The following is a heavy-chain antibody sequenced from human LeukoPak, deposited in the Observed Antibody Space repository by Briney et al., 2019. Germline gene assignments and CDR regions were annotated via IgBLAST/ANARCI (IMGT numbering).Heavy chain of an antibody. J-gene: IGHJ4*02. V-gene: IGHV3-7*03. Sequence: GGSLRLSCAASGFIFNKYWMTWVRQAPGEAPVWVANIKQNGGEIHYLDSVKGRFTISRDDAKNSLYLQMNSLRVEDTARYFCARDLPFDLWGQGALVTVSS. CDR1: GFIFNKYW. CDR3: ARDLPFDL. CDR2: IKQNGGEI.